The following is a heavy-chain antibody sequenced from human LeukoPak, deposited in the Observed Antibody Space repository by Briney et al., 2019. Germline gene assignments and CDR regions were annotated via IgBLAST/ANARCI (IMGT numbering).Heavy chain of an antibody. CDR2: ISSSGSTI. J-gene: IGHJ4*02. CDR1: GFTFSSYE. Sequence: GGSLRLSCAASGFTFSSYEMNWVRQAPGKGLEWVSYISSSGSTIYYADSVKGRFTISRDNSKNSLYLQMNSLRAEDTAVYYCAKGPNTADFDYWGQGTLVTVSS. V-gene: IGHV3-48*03. D-gene: IGHD5-18*01. CDR3: AKGPNTADFDY.